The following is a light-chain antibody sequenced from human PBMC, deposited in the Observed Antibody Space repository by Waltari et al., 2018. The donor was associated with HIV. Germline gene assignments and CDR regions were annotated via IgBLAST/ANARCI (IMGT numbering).Light chain of an antibody. J-gene: IGKJ3*01. CDR3: QQYNNWPGIT. CDR1: QSVSTN. V-gene: IGKV3-15*01. Sequence: EIVMMQFPVTLSMSPGERATLSCRASQSVSTNLAWYQQKPGQAPRLLIYGASTGATGIPARFSGSGSGTEFTLTISSLQSEDFAVYYCQQYNNWPGITFGPGTKVDIK. CDR2: GAS.